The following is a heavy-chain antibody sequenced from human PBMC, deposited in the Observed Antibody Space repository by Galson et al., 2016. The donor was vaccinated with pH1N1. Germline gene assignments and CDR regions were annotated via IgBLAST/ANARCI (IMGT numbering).Heavy chain of an antibody. CDR3: ARFYGGNSDY. D-gene: IGHD4-23*01. CDR2: INKDGGDT. Sequence: SLRLSCAVSEVIFTSDALTWVRQAPGKGLEWVANINKDGGDTYYVDSVKGRFTISRDNAKNSLYLQLNSLRAEDTAVYYCARFYGGNSDYWGQGTLVTVSS. V-gene: IGHV3-7*04. CDR1: EVIFTSDA. J-gene: IGHJ4*02.